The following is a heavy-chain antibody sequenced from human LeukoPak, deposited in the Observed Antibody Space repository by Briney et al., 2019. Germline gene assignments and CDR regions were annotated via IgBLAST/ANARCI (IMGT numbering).Heavy chain of an antibody. J-gene: IGHJ3*02. CDR3: ARAQIGEYGSRSYAFDI. CDR1: GFTFSSYW. V-gene: IGHV3-7*01. D-gene: IGHD3-10*01. Sequence: AGSLRLSCAASGFTFSSYWMSWVRQAPGKGLEWVANIKQDGSEKYYVDSVKVRFTISRDNAKNSLYLQMNSLRAEDTAVYYCARAQIGEYGSRSYAFDIWGQGTMVTVSS. CDR2: IKQDGSEK.